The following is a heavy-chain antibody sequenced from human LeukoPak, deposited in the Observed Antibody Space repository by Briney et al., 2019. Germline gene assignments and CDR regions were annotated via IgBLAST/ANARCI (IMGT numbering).Heavy chain of an antibody. V-gene: IGHV3-21*01. D-gene: IGHD3-22*01. CDR2: ISSSSGYI. Sequence: NAGGSLRLSYAASGFTFSSYSMNWVRQAPGKGLEWVSSISSSSGYIYYADSVKGRFTISRDNAKNSLYLQMNSLRAEDTAVYYCARALQYGSGYYGIDYWGQGTLVTVSP. CDR3: ARALQYGSGYYGIDY. CDR1: GFTFSSYS. J-gene: IGHJ4*02.